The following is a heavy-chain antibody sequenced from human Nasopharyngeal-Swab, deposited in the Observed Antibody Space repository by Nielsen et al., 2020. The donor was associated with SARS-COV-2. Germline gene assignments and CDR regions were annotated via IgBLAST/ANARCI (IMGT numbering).Heavy chain of an antibody. J-gene: IGHJ4*02. D-gene: IGHD6-13*01. Sequence: GGSLRLSCAASGFTFSGYGMHWVRQAPGKGLEWVAVISYDGSNKYYADSVKGRFTISRDNSKNTLYLQMNSLRAEDTAVYYCAKAGAGSWYGDYWGQGTLVTSPQ. CDR2: ISYDGSNK. CDR1: GFTFSGYG. V-gene: IGHV3-30*18. CDR3: AKAGAGSWYGDY.